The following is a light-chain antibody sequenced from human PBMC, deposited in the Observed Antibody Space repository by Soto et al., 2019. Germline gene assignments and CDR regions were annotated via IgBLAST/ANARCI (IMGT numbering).Light chain of an antibody. CDR3: ETWDSNSAV. V-gene: IGLV4-60*03. CDR1: SGHSSYI. CDR2: LERSGSY. J-gene: IGLJ7*01. Sequence: QPVLTQSSSASASLGSSVKLTCTLSSGHSSYIIAWHQQQPGKAPRYLMKLERSGSYNKGSGVPDRFSGSSSGADRYLTISNRQSEDEADYYCETWDSNSAVFGGGTQLTVL.